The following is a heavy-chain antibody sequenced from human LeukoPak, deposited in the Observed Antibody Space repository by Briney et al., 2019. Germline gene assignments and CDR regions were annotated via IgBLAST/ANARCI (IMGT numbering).Heavy chain of an antibody. CDR3: ARGAVAGDYYYYYGMDV. CDR2: IYYSGST. Sequence: SETLSLTCTVSGGSISSYYWSWIRQPPGKGLEWIGYIYYSGSTNYNPSLKSRVTISVDTPKNQFSLKLSSVTAADTAVYYCARGAVAGDYYYYYGMDVWGQGTTVTVSS. CDR1: GGSISSYY. J-gene: IGHJ6*02. V-gene: IGHV4-59*08. D-gene: IGHD6-19*01.